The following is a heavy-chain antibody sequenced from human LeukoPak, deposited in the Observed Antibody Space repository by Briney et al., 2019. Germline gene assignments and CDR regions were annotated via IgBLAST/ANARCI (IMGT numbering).Heavy chain of an antibody. CDR3: ARGPRYGYSYGPPYYCYGMDV. Sequence: SETLSLTCAVYGGSFGGYYWSWIRQPPGKGLEWIGEINHRGSTKYNPSRKSRVTISVDTSKNQFSLKLSSMTAADTAVYYCARGPRYGYSYGPPYYCYGMDVWGQGTTVTVSS. D-gene: IGHD5-18*01. CDR1: GGSFGGYY. J-gene: IGHJ6*02. CDR2: INHRGST. V-gene: IGHV4-34*01.